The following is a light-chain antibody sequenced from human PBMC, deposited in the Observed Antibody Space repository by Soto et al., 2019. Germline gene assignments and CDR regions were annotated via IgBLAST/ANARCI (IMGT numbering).Light chain of an antibody. Sequence: QSVLTQAPSGSGAPGQRVTISCTGSSSNIGAGYDVNWYQQLPGTATTLLMDGNASHAAGVPDRFAGSKSCTSAALAIPGLEAEDEADYYSQYSDSSRWLFGGGTKLTVL. V-gene: IGLV1-40*01. J-gene: IGLJ3*02. CDR1: SSNIGAGYD. CDR3: QYSDSSRWL. CDR2: GNA.